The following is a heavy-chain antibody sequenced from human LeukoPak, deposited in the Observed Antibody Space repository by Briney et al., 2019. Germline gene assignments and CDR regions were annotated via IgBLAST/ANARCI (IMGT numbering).Heavy chain of an antibody. CDR2: IPYAGNAQ. Sequence: PGGSLRLSCAASGFTFSSFGMHWVRQAPGKGLEWVAFIPYAGNAQYYADSVKGRFTISRDNSKNTLYLQMSSLRAEDTAIYYCARSSSGWYYFDYWGQGTLVTVSS. J-gene: IGHJ4*02. CDR1: GFTFSSFG. D-gene: IGHD6-19*01. CDR3: ARSSSGWYYFDY. V-gene: IGHV3-30*12.